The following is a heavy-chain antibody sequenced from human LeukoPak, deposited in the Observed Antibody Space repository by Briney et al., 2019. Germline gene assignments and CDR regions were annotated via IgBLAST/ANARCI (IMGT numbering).Heavy chain of an antibody. Sequence: TGGSLRLSCAASGFIFSTSWMSWVRQAPGKGLGWVATINPDGSERYYVDSVKGRFTISRDNAKNSLFLQMNSLRAEDTAVYYCVRWNYWGQGTLVTVSS. CDR3: VRWNY. CDR1: GFIFSTSW. V-gene: IGHV3-7*01. J-gene: IGHJ4*02. CDR2: INPDGSER.